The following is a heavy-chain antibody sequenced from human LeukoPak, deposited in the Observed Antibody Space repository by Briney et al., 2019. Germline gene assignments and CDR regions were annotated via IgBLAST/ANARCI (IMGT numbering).Heavy chain of an antibody. D-gene: IGHD6-13*01. V-gene: IGHV5-51*01. J-gene: IGHJ6*03. CDR2: IYPGDSDT. CDR1: GYSFTSYW. Sequence: GESLKISCKGSGYSFTSYWIGWVRQMPGKGLEWMGIIYPGDSDTRYSPSFQGQVTISADKSISTAYLQWSSLKASDTAMYYCARLLAGTAKAAGTSFADYYYYMDVWGKGTTVTISS. CDR3: ARLLAGTAKAAGTSFADYYYYMDV.